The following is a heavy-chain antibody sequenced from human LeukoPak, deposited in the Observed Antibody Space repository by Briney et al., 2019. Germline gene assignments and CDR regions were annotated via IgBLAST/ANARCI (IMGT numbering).Heavy chain of an antibody. J-gene: IGHJ1*01. Sequence: SETLSLTCSVSGDSISSDYWSWIRQPPGKGLEWIGYIYRIGNTDYNPSLKSRVTISPDTSKNQLSLNLTSVTAADTAVYYCAGPGQRYFRDWGQGTLVTVSS. CDR3: AGPGQRYFRD. CDR2: IYRIGNT. CDR1: GDSISSDY. D-gene: IGHD3-9*01. V-gene: IGHV4-4*08.